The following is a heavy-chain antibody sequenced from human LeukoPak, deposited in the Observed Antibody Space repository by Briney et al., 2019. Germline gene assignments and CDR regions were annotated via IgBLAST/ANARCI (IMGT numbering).Heavy chain of an antibody. CDR3: TREVDGMSAY. Sequence: PGGSLRLSCTASGFNFRNYAMSWVRQAPGKGLEWLGFIRSKASGGAIEYDPSVDGRFTISRDDSKSIAYLQMTSLKTEDTATYFCTREVDGMSAYWGQGTLVTVSS. V-gene: IGHV3-49*04. CDR2: IRSKASGGAI. J-gene: IGHJ4*02. CDR1: GFNFRNYA. D-gene: IGHD1-14*01.